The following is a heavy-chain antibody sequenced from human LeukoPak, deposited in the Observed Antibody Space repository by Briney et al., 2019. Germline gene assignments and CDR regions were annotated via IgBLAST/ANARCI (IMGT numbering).Heavy chain of an antibody. V-gene: IGHV3-74*01. CDR3: VSFYETY. J-gene: IGHJ4*02. Sequence: GGSLRLSCAASGNYWMHSVRQAPGKGLVWVSHINSDGSWTSYADSVKGRFPISKDNAKNTVYLQMNSLRAEDTAVYYCVSFYETYWGRGTLVTVSS. CDR2: INSDGSWT. D-gene: IGHD2/OR15-2a*01. CDR1: GNYW.